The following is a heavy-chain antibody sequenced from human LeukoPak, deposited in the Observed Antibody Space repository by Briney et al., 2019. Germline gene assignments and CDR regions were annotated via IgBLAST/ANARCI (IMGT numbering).Heavy chain of an antibody. CDR1: GFSLSTSGVG. V-gene: IGHV2-5*01. Sequence: SGPTLVKPTQTLTLTCTFSGFSLSTSGVGVGWIRQPPGKALGWLALIYWNDDKRYSPSLKSRLTITKDTSKNQVVLTMTNMDPVDTATYYCAHIRYFDWLKRAYYFDYWGQGTLVTVSS. CDR3: AHIRYFDWLKRAYYFDY. CDR2: IYWNDDK. J-gene: IGHJ4*02. D-gene: IGHD3-9*01.